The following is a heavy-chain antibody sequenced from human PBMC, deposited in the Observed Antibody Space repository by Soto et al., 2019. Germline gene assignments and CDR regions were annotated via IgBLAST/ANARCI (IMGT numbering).Heavy chain of an antibody. Sequence: QITLKESGPTLVKPTQTLTLTCTFSGFSLSTSGVGVGWIRQPPGKALEWLELIYWDDDKRYSPSLKSRLTITKDTSKNQVVLTMTNMDPVDTATYYCAHVIVLVPAAMPDAFDIWGQGTMVTVSS. CDR2: IYWDDDK. J-gene: IGHJ3*02. CDR1: GFSLSTSGVG. D-gene: IGHD2-2*01. V-gene: IGHV2-5*02. CDR3: AHVIVLVPAAMPDAFDI.